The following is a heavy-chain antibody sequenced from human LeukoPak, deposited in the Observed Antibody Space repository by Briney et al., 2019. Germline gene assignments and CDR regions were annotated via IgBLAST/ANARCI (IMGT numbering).Heavy chain of an antibody. Sequence: SETLSLTCTVSGYSISSGYYWGWIRQPPGKGLEWIGTIYHSGSTYYKPSLKSRVTISVDTSKNQFSLKLSSVTAADTAVYYCAKWAGDYPFHYYYYMDVWGKGTTVTVSS. D-gene: IGHD4-17*01. V-gene: IGHV4-38-2*02. CDR3: AKWAGDYPFHYYYYMDV. CDR2: IYHSGST. CDR1: GYSISSGYY. J-gene: IGHJ6*03.